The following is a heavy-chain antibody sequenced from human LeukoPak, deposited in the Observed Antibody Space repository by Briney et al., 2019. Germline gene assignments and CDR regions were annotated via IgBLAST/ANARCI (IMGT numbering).Heavy chain of an antibody. D-gene: IGHD4-23*01. Sequence: GASVKVSCKASGYTFTGYYIHWVRQAPGQGLEWMGWINPNGGGTYYAQKFRGRVTMTRDTSISTAYMELSGLSFDDTGLYYCARGGYGGGNSGVIDSWGQGTLVTVSS. V-gene: IGHV1-2*02. CDR2: INPNGGGT. CDR3: ARGGYGGGNSGVIDS. CDR1: GYTFTGYY. J-gene: IGHJ4*02.